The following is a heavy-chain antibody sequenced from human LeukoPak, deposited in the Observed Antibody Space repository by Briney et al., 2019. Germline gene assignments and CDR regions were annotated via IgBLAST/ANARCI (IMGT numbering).Heavy chain of an antibody. D-gene: IGHD6-13*01. J-gene: IGHJ4*02. CDR1: GFTFSDYY. Sequence: GGSLRLSCAASGFTFSDYYMSWIRQAPGKGLEWVSYISSSGSTIYYADPVKGRFTISRDNAKNSLYLQMNSLRAEDTAVYYCARVRYSSSWYLDYWGQGTLVTVSS. V-gene: IGHV3-11*01. CDR2: ISSSGSTI. CDR3: ARVRYSSSWYLDY.